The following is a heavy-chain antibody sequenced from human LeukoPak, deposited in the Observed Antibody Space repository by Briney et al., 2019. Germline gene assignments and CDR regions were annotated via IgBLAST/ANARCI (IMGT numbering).Heavy chain of an antibody. CDR1: GGSISSGGYS. CDR3: ASCCNRQALDY. CDR2: IYHSGST. J-gene: IGHJ4*02. D-gene: IGHD1-14*01. Sequence: SETLSLTCAVSGGSISSGGYSWSWIRQPPGKGLEWIGYIYHSGSTYYNPSLKSRVTISVDRSKNQFSLKLSSVTAADTAVYYCASCCNRQALDYWGQGTLVTVSS. V-gene: IGHV4-30-2*01.